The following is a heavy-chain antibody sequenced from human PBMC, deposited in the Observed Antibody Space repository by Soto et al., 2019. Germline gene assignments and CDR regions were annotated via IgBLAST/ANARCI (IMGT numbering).Heavy chain of an antibody. CDR1: GFTFSSYA. CDR2: ISGSGGST. D-gene: IGHD2-15*01. CDR3: AKVWGIYCSGGSCFPDAFDI. J-gene: IGHJ3*02. Sequence: EVQLLESGGGLVQPGGSLRLSCAASGFTFSSYAMSWVRQAPGKGLEWVSAISGSGGSTYYADSVKGRFTFSRDNSKNTLYLQMNSLRAEDTAVYYCAKVWGIYCSGGSCFPDAFDIWGQGTMVTVSS. V-gene: IGHV3-23*01.